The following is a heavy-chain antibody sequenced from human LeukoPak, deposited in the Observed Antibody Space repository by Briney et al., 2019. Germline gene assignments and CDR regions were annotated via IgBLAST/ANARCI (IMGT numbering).Heavy chain of an antibody. Sequence: GESLKISCKGSGYSFTSYWNGWVRQMPGKGLEWMGIIYPGDSDTRYSPSFQGQVTISADKSISTAYLQWSSLKASDTAMYYCARERYGSGSYYTYYYGMDVWGQGTTVTVSS. D-gene: IGHD3-10*01. CDR3: ARERYGSGSYYTYYYGMDV. CDR1: GYSFTSYW. V-gene: IGHV5-51*01. J-gene: IGHJ6*02. CDR2: IYPGDSDT.